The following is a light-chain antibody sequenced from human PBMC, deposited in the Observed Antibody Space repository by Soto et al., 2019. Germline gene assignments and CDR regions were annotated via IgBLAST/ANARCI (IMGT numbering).Light chain of an antibody. CDR1: KTISSL. J-gene: IGKJ1*01. Sequence: DIHMTQSPSTLSGSVVDRVTITCRASKTISSLLAWYQQKPGKAPKLMIYKASTLKSGVQSRFSGSGTGTEFNITISSLQPDDFAPYYCQHYNSYSEAFGQGTKVDIK. CDR2: KAS. V-gene: IGKV1-5*03. CDR3: QHYNSYSEA.